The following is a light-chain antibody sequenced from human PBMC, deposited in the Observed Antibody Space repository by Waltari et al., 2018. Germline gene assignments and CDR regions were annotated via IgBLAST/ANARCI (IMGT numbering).Light chain of an antibody. V-gene: IGLV1-47*01. CDR1: TSNIGSSY. J-gene: IGLJ2*01. CDR3: AAWDDSLSAVV. CDR2: KSN. Sequence: QSVLPQPPSASGTPGQRVAVPSSGSTSNIGSSYVYWYQQLPGTAPKLLIFKSNQRPSGVPDRFSGSKSGTSASLAISGLRSEDEGDYFCAAWDDSLSAVVFGGGTQLTVI.